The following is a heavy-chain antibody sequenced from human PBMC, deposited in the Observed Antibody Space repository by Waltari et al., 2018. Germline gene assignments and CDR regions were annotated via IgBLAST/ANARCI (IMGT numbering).Heavy chain of an antibody. V-gene: IGHV3-48*01. J-gene: IGHJ4*02. CDR3: AKVPYGDYVS. CDR1: GFPFSSSS. Sequence: EVQLVESGGGLVQPGGSLRLSCAASGFPFSSSSMNWVRQAPGKGLEWVSYISSSSSTIYYADSVKGRFTISRDNSKNTLYLQMNSLRAEDTAVYYCAKVPYGDYVSWGQGTLVTVSS. D-gene: IGHD4-17*01. CDR2: ISSSSSTI.